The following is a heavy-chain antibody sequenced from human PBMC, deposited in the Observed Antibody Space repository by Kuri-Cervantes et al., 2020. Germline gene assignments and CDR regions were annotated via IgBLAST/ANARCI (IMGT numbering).Heavy chain of an antibody. CDR1: GFTFSSYW. V-gene: IGHV3-74*01. Sequence: GESLKISCAASGFTFSSYWMHWVRQVPGKGLVWVSRINSDGSSTGYADSVKGRFTISRDNAKNSLYLQMNSLRAEDTAVYYCARAYGIMIVDGHFDYWGQGTLVTVSS. CDR2: INSDGSST. D-gene: IGHD3-22*01. CDR3: ARAYGIMIVDGHFDY. J-gene: IGHJ4*02.